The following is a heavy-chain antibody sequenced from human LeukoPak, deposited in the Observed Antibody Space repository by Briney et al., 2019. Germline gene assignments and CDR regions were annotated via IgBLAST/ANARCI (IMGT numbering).Heavy chain of an antibody. J-gene: IGHJ6*02. Sequence: ASVKLSCKASGYTVTRYGISWVRQAPGLEREWLGWISAYNGNTNYAHKLQGNVTMTTDTSTSTAYMELRSLRSDDTAVYYCASGAAAGDYNDSGMDVWGQGTTVTVSS. CDR2: ISAYNGNT. CDR3: ASGAAAGDYNDSGMDV. CDR1: GYTVTRYG. V-gene: IGHV1-18*01. D-gene: IGHD6-13*01.